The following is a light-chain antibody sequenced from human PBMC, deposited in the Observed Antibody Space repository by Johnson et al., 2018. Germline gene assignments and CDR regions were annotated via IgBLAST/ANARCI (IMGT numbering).Light chain of an antibody. J-gene: IGLJ1*01. CDR2: ENN. CDR3: GTWDSSLSAGNV. V-gene: IGLV1-51*02. Sequence: QSVLTQPPSVSAAPGQKVTISCYGSSSNIGNNYVSWYQQLPGTAPKLLIYENNKRPSGIPDRFSDSKSGTSATLGITGLQTGDEADYYCGTWDSSLSAGNVFGTGTKVTVL. CDR1: SSNIGNNY.